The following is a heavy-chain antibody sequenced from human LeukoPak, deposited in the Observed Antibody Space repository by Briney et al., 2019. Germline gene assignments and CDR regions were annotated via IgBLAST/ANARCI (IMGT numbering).Heavy chain of an antibody. CDR1: GFTFSDYY. D-gene: IGHD2-2*01. CDR2: ISSSSSYT. J-gene: IGHJ4*02. Sequence: GGSLRLSCAASGFTFSDYYMTWSRQAPGKGLEWVSYISSSSSYTNYADSVKGRFTISRDNAKNSLYLQMNSLRADDTAVFYCSRAYCEHTSPYYFDYWGQGTLVTVSS. V-gene: IGHV3-11*06. CDR3: SRAYCEHTSPYYFDY.